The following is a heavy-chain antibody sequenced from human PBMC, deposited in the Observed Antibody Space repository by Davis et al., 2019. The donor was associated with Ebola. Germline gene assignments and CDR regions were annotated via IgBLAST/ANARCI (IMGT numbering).Heavy chain of an antibody. V-gene: IGHV1-2*04. CDR3: ARKYGTQDYYYGMDV. Sequence: ASVKVSCKASGYTFTGYYMHWVRQAPGQGLEWMGWINPNSGGTNYAQKFQGWVTMTRDTSISTAYMELSRLRSDDTAVYYCARKYGTQDYYYGMDVWGQGTTVTVSS. D-gene: IGHD3/OR15-3a*01. CDR2: INPNSGGT. J-gene: IGHJ6*02. CDR1: GYTFTGYY.